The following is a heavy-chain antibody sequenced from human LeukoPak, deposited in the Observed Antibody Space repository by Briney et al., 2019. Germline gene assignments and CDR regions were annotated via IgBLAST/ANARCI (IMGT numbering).Heavy chain of an antibody. V-gene: IGHV3-30*02. Sequence: SGGSLRLSCAASGFTFSSYGMHWVRQAPGKGLEWVAFIRYDGSNKSYADSVKGRFTISRDNSKNTLYLQMNSLRAEDTAVYYCAKDSSVGYSDWLAPGGDPYYMDVWGKGTTVTSSS. CDR2: IRYDGSNK. CDR1: GFTFSSYG. D-gene: IGHD3-9*01. CDR3: AKDSSVGYSDWLAPGGDPYYMDV. J-gene: IGHJ6*03.